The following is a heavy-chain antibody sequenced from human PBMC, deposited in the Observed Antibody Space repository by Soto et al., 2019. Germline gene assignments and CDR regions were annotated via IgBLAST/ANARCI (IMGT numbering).Heavy chain of an antibody. Sequence: QVQLQQWGAGLLKPSETLSLTCAVYGGSFSGYYWSWIRQPPGKGLEWIGEINHIGRTNYNPSLNRRVTLSVDTSKNQFSLTLSSVTAADTAVYYCARGYAINWHTPHYWGQGTLVTVSS. CDR1: GGSFSGYY. J-gene: IGHJ4*02. CDR3: ARGYAINWHTPHY. D-gene: IGHD2-15*01. V-gene: IGHV4-34*01. CDR2: INHIGRT.